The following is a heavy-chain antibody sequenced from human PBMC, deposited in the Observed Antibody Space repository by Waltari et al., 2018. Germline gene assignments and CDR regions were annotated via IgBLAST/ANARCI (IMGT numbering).Heavy chain of an antibody. J-gene: IGHJ3*02. D-gene: IGHD1-26*01. CDR2: ISAYKGYT. Sequence: QVQLVQSGAEVKKPGASVKVSCKASGYTSTNYGFSWFRQAPGQGLEWMGWISAYKGYTNYAQKLQGRVTLTTDTSTSTAYMELRSLRSDDTAVYYCARLHGSYGDAFDIWGQGTMVTVSS. CDR1: GYTSTNYG. CDR3: ARLHGSYGDAFDI. V-gene: IGHV1-18*04.